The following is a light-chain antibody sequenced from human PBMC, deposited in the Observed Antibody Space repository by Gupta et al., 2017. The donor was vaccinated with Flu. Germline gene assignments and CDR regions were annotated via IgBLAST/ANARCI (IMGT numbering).Light chain of an antibody. J-gene: IGKJ5*01. Sequence: EIVLTQSPGTLSLSPGERATLSCRASQSIGSTYLAWYQQKSGQAPRLLIYDASRRATGIPDRFSGSGSGTDFTLTISRLEPEDFAVYYCQHYSSSPPITFGQGTRLEIK. CDR3: QHYSSSPPIT. V-gene: IGKV3-20*01. CDR1: QSIGSTY. CDR2: DAS.